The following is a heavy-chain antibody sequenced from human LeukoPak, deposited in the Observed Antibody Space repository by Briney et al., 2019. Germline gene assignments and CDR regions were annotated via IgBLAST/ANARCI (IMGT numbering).Heavy chain of an antibody. CDR2: ISYDGSNK. V-gene: IGHV3-30*18. CDR1: GFTLSSYG. J-gene: IGHJ4*02. D-gene: IGHD3-10*01. CDR3: AKTDYYGSGSYYVYYFDY. Sequence: GGSLRLSCAASGFTLSSYGMHWVRQAPGKGLEWVAVISYDGSNKYYADSVKGRSTISRDNSKNTLYLQMNSLRAEDTAVYYCAKTDYYGSGSYYVYYFDYWGQGTLVTVSS.